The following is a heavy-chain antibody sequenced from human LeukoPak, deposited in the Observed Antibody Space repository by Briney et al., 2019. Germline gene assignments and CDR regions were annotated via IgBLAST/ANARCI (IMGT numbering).Heavy chain of an antibody. V-gene: IGHV1-2*02. D-gene: IGHD2-2*01. J-gene: IGHJ4*02. CDR2: INPNSGGT. CDR1: GYTFTGYY. CDR3: AIALIPAAISSYGGFYFDY. Sequence: ASVKVSCKASGYTFTGYYMHWVRQAPGQGLEWMGWINPNSGGTNYAQKFQGRVTMTRDTSISTAYMELSRLRSDDTAVYYCAIALIPAAISSYGGFYFDYWGQGTLVTVSS.